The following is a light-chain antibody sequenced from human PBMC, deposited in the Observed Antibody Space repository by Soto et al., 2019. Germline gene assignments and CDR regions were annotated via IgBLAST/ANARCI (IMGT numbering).Light chain of an antibody. CDR1: QSISNW. J-gene: IGKJ1*01. Sequence: DIQMTQSPSTLSASVGDRVTIPCRASQSISNWLACYQQRPGKAPKLLIYKASNLESGVPSRFSGSGSGTEFTLIISSLQPDDFATYYCQQYNSYSEAFGQGTKVDIK. CDR3: QQYNSYSEA. V-gene: IGKV1-5*03. CDR2: KAS.